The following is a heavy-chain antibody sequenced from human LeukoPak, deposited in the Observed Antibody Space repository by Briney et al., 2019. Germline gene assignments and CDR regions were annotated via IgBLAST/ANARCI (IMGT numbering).Heavy chain of an antibody. D-gene: IGHD4-23*01. J-gene: IGHJ4*02. CDR1: GYTFTRYY. CDR3: ARDRDDGGNSLAPVDD. Sequence: ASVQVSCKACGYTFTRYYMHWVRQAPGRGLEWMGWINPTSGGTNDAQKSQGTATKTRGTTISTAYMELRRLTSDATAVYYCARDRDDGGNSLAPVDDWGQGTLVTVSS. V-gene: IGHV1-2*02. CDR2: INPTSGGT.